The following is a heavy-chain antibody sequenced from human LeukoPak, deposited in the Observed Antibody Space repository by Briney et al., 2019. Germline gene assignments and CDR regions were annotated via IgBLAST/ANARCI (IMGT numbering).Heavy chain of an antibody. J-gene: IGHJ6*02. CDR1: GGSISSGGYY. V-gene: IGHV4-31*03. CDR3: ARDSVAAAGTVGYYYGMDV. D-gene: IGHD6-13*01. Sequence: PSQTLSLTCTVSGGSISSGGYYWSWIRQHPGKGLEWIGYIYYSGSTYYNPSLKSRVTISVDTSKNQFSLKLSSVTAADTAVYYCARDSVAAAGTVGYYYGMDVWGQGTTVTVSS. CDR2: IYYSGST.